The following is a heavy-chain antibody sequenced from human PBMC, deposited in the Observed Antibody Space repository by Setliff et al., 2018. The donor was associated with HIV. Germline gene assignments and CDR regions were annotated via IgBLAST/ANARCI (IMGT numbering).Heavy chain of an antibody. Sequence: SETLSLTCAVSNYSISSAYYWSWIRQPPGKGLEWIGNIYYSGSTYYNPSLKSRVAISVDTSKNRFSLRLTSVTAADTAVYYSARTKADGYNGVFDSWGQGTLVTVSS. V-gene: IGHV4-30-4*08. CDR1: NYSISSAYY. D-gene: IGHD5-12*01. CDR2: IYYSGST. J-gene: IGHJ4*02. CDR3: ARTKADGYNGVFDS.